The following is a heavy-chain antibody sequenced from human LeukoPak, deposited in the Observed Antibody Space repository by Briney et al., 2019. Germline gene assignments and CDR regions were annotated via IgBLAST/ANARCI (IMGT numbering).Heavy chain of an antibody. Sequence: PGGSLRLSCAASGFTFSSYWMSWVRQAPGKGLEWVANIKQDGSEKYYVDSVKGRFTISRDNAKNSLYLQMNSLRAEDTAVYYCARARYSSSWYGEVLYYFDYWGQGTLVTVSS. CDR1: GFTFSSYW. V-gene: IGHV3-7*03. D-gene: IGHD6-13*01. CDR2: IKQDGSEK. CDR3: ARARYSSSWYGEVLYYFDY. J-gene: IGHJ4*02.